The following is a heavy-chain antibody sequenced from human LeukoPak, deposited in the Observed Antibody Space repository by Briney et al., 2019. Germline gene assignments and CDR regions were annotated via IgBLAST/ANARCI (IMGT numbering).Heavy chain of an antibody. J-gene: IGHJ5*02. V-gene: IGHV1-46*01. Sequence: ASVKVSCKASGYTFTSYYIHWVRQAPGQGLEWMGIINPSGGSTSHAQKFQGRVTMTRDTSTSTVYMELGSLRSEDTAVYYCARAGPSYYDSSGYGNWFDPWGQGTLVTVSS. CDR3: ARAGPSYYDSSGYGNWFDP. CDR2: INPSGGST. CDR1: GYTFTSYY. D-gene: IGHD3-22*01.